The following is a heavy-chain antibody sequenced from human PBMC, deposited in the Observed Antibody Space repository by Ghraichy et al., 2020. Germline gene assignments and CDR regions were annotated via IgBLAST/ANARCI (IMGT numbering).Heavy chain of an antibody. CDR2: INGDGSSS. J-gene: IGHJ5*02. V-gene: IGHV3-74*01. CDR1: GFSISNYW. CDR3: ARVEYCYSDACYWGGSFDP. D-gene: IGHD2/OR15-2a*01. Sequence: GGSLRLSCAASGFSISNYWMHWVRQAPGKGLVWVSRINGDGSSSSYADSVKGRFTISRDNAKNMMYLQMNSLRADDTALYYCARVEYCYSDACYWGGSFDPWGQGTLFTVSS.